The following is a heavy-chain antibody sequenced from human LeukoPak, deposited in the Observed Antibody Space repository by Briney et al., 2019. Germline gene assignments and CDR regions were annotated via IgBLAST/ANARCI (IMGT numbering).Heavy chain of an antibody. CDR2: INHSGST. CDR3: ASYIYGYPNWFDP. D-gene: IGHD5-18*01. Sequence: PSETLSLTCAVYGGSFSGYYWSWIRQPPGKGLEWIGEINHSGSTNYNPSLKSRVTISVDTSKNQFSLKLSSVTAADTAVYYCASYIYGYPNWFDPWGQGTLVTVSS. CDR1: GGSFSGYY. V-gene: IGHV4-34*01. J-gene: IGHJ5*02.